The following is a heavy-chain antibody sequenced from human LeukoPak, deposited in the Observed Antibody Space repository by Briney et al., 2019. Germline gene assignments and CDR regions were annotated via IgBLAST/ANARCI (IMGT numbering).Heavy chain of an antibody. Sequence: AAVTVSCTASGYSFTSYILNWVRQAPGQGLECMGWINTNTGNPTYAQGFTGRFVFSLETSVSTAYLQISSLKAEDTALYYDYWGQGTLVTVSS. CDR1: GYSFTSYI. CDR3: Y. J-gene: IGHJ4*02. CDR2: INTNTGNP. V-gene: IGHV7-4-1*02.